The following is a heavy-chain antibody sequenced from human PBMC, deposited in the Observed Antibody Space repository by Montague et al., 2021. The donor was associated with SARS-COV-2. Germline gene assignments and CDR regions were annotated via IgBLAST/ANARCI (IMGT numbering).Heavy chain of an antibody. V-gene: IGHV3-20*03. J-gene: IGHJ4*02. CDR3: ARDGEEVGELQVDY. CDR2: INCHGGST. Sequence: SRSLSFAASGFPFDAYGMSWVRQAPGKGLGWVSGINCHGGSTCYADSVKGRFTISRDNAKNSLYLQMNSLRAEDTALYYCARDGEEVGELQVDYWGQGTLVTVSS. D-gene: IGHD3-10*01. CDR1: GFPFDAYG.